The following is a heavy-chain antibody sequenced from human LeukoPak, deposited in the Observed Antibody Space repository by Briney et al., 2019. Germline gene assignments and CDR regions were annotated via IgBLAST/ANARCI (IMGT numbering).Heavy chain of an antibody. J-gene: IGHJ5*02. CDR1: GFTFSNYA. CDR2: LSGSGVRT. Sequence: PGGSLRLSCTVSGFTFSNYAMNWVRQAPGKGLEWVSGLSGSGVRTDYADSVKGRFTVSRDNSKNTLYLQMNSLRAEDTAVYYCAKDRNSGSYRPSPWGQGTLVTVSS. CDR3: AKDRNSGSYRPSP. D-gene: IGHD1-26*01. V-gene: IGHV3-23*01.